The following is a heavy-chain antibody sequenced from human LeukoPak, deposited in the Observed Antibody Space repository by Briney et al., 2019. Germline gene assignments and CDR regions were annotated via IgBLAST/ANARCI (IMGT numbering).Heavy chain of an antibody. CDR1: GYNFANYW. CDR2: IYPSDSDT. V-gene: IGHV5-51*01. J-gene: IGHJ4*02. Sequence: GESLKISCKGSGYNFANYWIGWVRQVPGKGLEWMGVIYPSDSDTRYSPSFQCQVTISADKSITTAYLQWSSLKASDTAIYYCARQGSSSWYVASGYWGQGTLVTVST. D-gene: IGHD6-13*01. CDR3: ARQGSSSWYVASGY.